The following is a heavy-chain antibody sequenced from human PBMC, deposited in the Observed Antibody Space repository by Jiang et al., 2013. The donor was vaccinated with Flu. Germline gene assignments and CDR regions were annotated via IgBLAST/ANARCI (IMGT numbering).Heavy chain of an antibody. CDR3: GRDPGRSHSPGPSASDI. CDR1: GGTFSSYA. J-gene: IGHJ3*02. Sequence: SGAEVKKPGSSVKVSCKASGGTFSSYAISWVRQAPGQGLEWMGRIIPILNIANYAQRFQGRVTITADKSTSTAYMELSSLRSEDTAVYYCGRDPGRSHSPGPSASDIWGQGTMVSVSS. CDR2: IIPILNIA. D-gene: IGHD1-14*01. V-gene: IGHV1-69*04.